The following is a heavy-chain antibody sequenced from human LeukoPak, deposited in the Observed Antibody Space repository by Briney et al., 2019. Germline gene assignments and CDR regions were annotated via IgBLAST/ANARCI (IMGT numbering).Heavy chain of an antibody. Sequence: GESLKISCKGSGYSFTSYWSGWVRQMPGKGLEWMGIIYPGDSDTRYSPSFQGQVTISADKSISTAYLQWSSLKASDTAMYYCARLGVVTAIPSHFDYWGQGTLVTVSS. CDR2: IYPGDSDT. D-gene: IGHD2-21*02. CDR3: ARLGVVTAIPSHFDY. V-gene: IGHV5-51*01. CDR1: GYSFTSYW. J-gene: IGHJ4*02.